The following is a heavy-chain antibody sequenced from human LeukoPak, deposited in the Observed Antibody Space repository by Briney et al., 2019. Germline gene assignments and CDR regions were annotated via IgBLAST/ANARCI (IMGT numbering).Heavy chain of an antibody. V-gene: IGHV3-7*01. CDR3: ARDPYWFDH. Sequence: GGSLRLSCEGSGYRSSDFWMSWVRQAPGKGLEWVANINQDGSEKKYADSVKGRFTTSRDTAKNLVYLQMNSLRGDDTALYFCARDPYWFDHWGQGTLVTVTS. J-gene: IGHJ5*02. CDR1: GYRSSDFW. CDR2: INQDGSEK.